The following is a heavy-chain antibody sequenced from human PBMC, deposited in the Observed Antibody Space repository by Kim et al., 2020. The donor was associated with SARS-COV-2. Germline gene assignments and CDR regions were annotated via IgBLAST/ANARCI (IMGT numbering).Heavy chain of an antibody. CDR1: GGSISSYY. CDR3: ARDLPIYDSSGYFDY. CDR2: IYYSGST. D-gene: IGHD3-22*01. J-gene: IGHJ4*02. Sequence: SETLSLTCTVSGGSISSYYWSWIRQPPGKGLEWIGYIYYSGSTNYNPSLKSRVTISVDTSKNQFSLKLSSVTAADTAVYYCARDLPIYDSSGYFDYWGQGTLVTVSS. V-gene: IGHV4-59*13.